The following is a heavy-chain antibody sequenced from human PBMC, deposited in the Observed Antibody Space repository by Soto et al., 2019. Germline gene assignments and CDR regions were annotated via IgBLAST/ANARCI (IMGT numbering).Heavy chain of an antibody. V-gene: IGHV5-10-1*01. J-gene: IGHJ5*02. Sequence: PGESLKISCKGSGYSFTSYWISWVRQMPGKGLEWMGRIDPSDSYTNYSPSFQGHVTISADKSISTAYLQWSSLEASDTAMYYCARYPGEGYYDSSGYYSNWFDPWGQGTLVTVSS. CDR1: GYSFTSYW. D-gene: IGHD3-22*01. CDR3: ARYPGEGYYDSSGYYSNWFDP. CDR2: IDPSDSYT.